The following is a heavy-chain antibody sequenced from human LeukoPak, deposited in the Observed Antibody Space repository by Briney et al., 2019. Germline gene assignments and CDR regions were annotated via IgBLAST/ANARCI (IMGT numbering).Heavy chain of an antibody. V-gene: IGHV3-64D*06. Sequence: GGSLRLSCSASGFTFRSYAMHWVRQAPGKGLEYVSAISSNGGSTYYADYVKGRFTISRDNSKNTLYLQMSSLRAEDTAVYYCVKEGDYYDSGGYYDYWGQGTLVTVSS. CDR3: VKEGDYYDSGGYYDY. J-gene: IGHJ4*02. CDR2: ISSNGGST. CDR1: GFTFRSYA. D-gene: IGHD3-22*01.